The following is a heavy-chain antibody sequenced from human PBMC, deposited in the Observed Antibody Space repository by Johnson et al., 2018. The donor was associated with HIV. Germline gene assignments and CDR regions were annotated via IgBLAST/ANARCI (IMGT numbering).Heavy chain of an antibody. J-gene: IGHJ3*02. Sequence: QVQLVESGGGVVQPGRSLRLSCAASGFTFSSYAMHWVRQAPGKGLEWVAVISYDGSNKYYADSVKGRFTISRDNSKNTLYLQMNSLGAEDTGVYYCAREMAWEDAFEICGQGTMVTVSS. CDR2: ISYDGSNK. D-gene: IGHD5-24*01. V-gene: IGHV3-30*04. CDR1: GFTFSSYA. CDR3: AREMAWEDAFEI.